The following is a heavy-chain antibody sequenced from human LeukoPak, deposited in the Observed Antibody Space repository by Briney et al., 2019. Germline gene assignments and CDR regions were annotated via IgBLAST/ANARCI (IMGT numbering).Heavy chain of an antibody. Sequence: GESLKISCKGSGYSFTSYWIGWVRQMPGRGLEWMGIIYPGDSDTRYSPSFQGQVTISADKSISTAYLQWSSLKASDTAMYYCARVAYYYDSSGYYVAFGFYFDYWGQGTLVTVSS. CDR1: GYSFTSYW. V-gene: IGHV5-51*01. J-gene: IGHJ4*02. D-gene: IGHD3-22*01. CDR3: ARVAYYYDSSGYYVAFGFYFDY. CDR2: IYPGDSDT.